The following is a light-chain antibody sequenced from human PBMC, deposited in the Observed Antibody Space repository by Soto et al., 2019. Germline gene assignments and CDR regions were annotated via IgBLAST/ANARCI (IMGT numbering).Light chain of an antibody. CDR3: QQRSNWPPFT. V-gene: IGKV3-11*01. Sequence: EIVLTQSPATLSLSPWESATLSCRASQPVSFYLAWYQQTPGQAPRLLIYDASKRATGTPARFSGSGSGTDFTLTISSLEPEDFAVYYCQQRSNWPPFTFGPGTKVYI. CDR2: DAS. J-gene: IGKJ3*01. CDR1: QPVSFY.